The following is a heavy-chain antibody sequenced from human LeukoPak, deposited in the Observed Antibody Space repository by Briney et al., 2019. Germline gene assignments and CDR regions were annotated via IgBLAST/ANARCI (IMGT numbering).Heavy chain of an antibody. CDR2: IKKTGSET. Sequence: GGSLRLSCAASGFTFSHFWMSWVRQAPGKGLEWVAYIKKTGSETYYVDSVKGRFTITRDNTRSSLFLQMYSLRAEDTAVYFCAREDGYCSGGNCYSYFDSWGQGTLVTVSS. CDR3: AREDGYCSGGNCYSYFDS. J-gene: IGHJ4*02. V-gene: IGHV3-7*01. CDR1: GFTFSHFW. D-gene: IGHD2-15*01.